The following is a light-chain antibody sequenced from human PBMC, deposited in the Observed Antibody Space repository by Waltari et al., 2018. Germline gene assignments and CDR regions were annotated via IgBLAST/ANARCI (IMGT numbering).Light chain of an antibody. CDR3: ALWDDSLNGVV. V-gene: IGLV1-44*01. J-gene: IGLJ2*01. CDR2: SNT. Sequence: QSVLTQQPSASGNPRQRVTISCSGTSSNMGSPSANWFHHPPGTAPKLLIHSNTERPSGVPGRFSGSKSGTSASLAISGLQSEDEGDYYCALWDDSLNGVVFGGGTKLTVL. CDR1: SSNMGSPS.